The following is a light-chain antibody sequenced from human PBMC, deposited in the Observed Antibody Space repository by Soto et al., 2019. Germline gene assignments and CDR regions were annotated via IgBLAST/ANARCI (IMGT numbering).Light chain of an antibody. CDR2: DAT. CDR1: QSVSDN. J-gene: IGKJ1*01. Sequence: EIVMTQSPATLSVSPGERATLSCRASQSVSDNLAWYQQKPGQAPRLLVSDATVRATGIPARFSGRGSGTEFTLTISSLQSEDVAVYYCQQYDKWPRTFGQGTKVEIK. CDR3: QQYDKWPRT. V-gene: IGKV3-15*01.